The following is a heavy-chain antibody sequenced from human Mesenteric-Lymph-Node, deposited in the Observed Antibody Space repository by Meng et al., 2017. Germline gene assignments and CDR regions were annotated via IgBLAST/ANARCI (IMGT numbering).Heavy chain of an antibody. V-gene: IGHV4-4*02. CDR2: IYNSGST. Sequence: VQLQESGPGLVKPSGTLSLTCGVSGVSISSNIRWTWVRQPPGKGLEWIGYIYNSGSTYYNPSLKSRVTISVDTSKNQFSLKLRFVTAADTAVYYCAREGRSHQVGVSVYWGQGNLVTVSS. J-gene: IGHJ4*02. CDR3: AREGRSHQVGVSVY. CDR1: GVSISSNIR. D-gene: IGHD2-21*01.